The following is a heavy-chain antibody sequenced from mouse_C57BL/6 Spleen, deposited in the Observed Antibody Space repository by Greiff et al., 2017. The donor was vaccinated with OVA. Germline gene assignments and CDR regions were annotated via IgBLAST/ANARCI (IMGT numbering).Heavy chain of an antibody. J-gene: IGHJ2*01. CDR1: GYTFTSYW. CDR2: IHPTIGST. CDR3: AREGGDY. Sequence: VQLQQPGAELVKPGASVKLSCKASGYTFTSYWIHWVKRRPGQGLDWIGMIHPTIGSTDSNEKFKGKATLTVDKSARTAYTQLSSLTSEDSAVYYCAREGGDYWGQGTTLTVSS. V-gene: IGHV1-64*01.